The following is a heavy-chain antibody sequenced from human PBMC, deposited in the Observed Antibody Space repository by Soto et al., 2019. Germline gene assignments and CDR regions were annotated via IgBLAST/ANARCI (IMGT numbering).Heavy chain of an antibody. CDR1: GGSISSGNYY. Sequence: QVQLQESGPGLVKPSQTLSLTCTVSGGSISSGNYYWSWIRQHPGKGLEWIGYIYYSGSTCYNPSLKSRVTISVDTSKNQFSLKLSSVTAADTAVYYCARHNYDSSGTAVDVWGQGTTVTVSS. V-gene: IGHV4-31*03. D-gene: IGHD3-22*01. CDR3: ARHNYDSSGTAVDV. CDR2: IYYSGST. J-gene: IGHJ6*02.